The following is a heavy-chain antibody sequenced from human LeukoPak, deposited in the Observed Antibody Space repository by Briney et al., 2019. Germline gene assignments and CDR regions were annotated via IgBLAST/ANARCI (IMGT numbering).Heavy chain of an antibody. V-gene: IGHV1-69*06. J-gene: IGHJ5*02. D-gene: IGHD1-26*01. CDR1: GGTFRSYG. CDR3: ARDNSVGDYAWWFDP. Sequence: GASVKVSCKASGGTFRSYGISWVRQAPGQGLEWMGGIIPIFGTTNYAQKFQGRVTITADKSTSTAYMELSSLRSEDTAVYYCARDNSVGDYAWWFDPWGQGTLVTVSS. CDR2: IIPIFGTT.